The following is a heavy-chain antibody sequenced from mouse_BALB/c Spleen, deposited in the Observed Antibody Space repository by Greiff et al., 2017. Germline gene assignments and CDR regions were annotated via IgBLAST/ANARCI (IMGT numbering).Heavy chain of an antibody. V-gene: IGHV1-9*01. J-gene: IGHJ4*01. D-gene: IGHD1-1*01. CDR2: ILPGSGST. CDR3: ARIGGVVRSSMDY. CDR1: GYTFSSYW. Sequence: QVQLQQSGAELMKPGASVKISCKATGYTFSSYWIEWVKQRPGHGLEWIGEILPGSGSTNYNEKFKGKATFTADTSSNTAYMQLSSLTSEDSAVYYCARIGGVVRSSMDYWGQGTSVTVSS.